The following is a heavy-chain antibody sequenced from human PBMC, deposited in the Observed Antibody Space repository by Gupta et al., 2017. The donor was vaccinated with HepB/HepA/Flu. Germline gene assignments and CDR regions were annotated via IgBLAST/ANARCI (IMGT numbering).Heavy chain of an antibody. CDR2: IYYSGST. J-gene: IGHJ3*02. V-gene: IGHV4-59*01. D-gene: IGHD1/OR15-1a*01. Sequence: QVQLQESGPGLVKPSETLSLTCSVSGESISGYYWGWIRQPPGKGLEWIGYIYYSGSTNYNPSLTSRVTISVDTSKNQVSLSLTSVTAADTAVYYCARAPGTNAFNIWGQGTMVTVSS. CDR1: GESISGYY. CDR3: ARAPGTNAFNI.